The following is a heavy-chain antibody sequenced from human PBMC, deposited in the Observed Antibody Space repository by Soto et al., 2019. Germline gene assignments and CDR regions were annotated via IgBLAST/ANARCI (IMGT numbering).Heavy chain of an antibody. Sequence: QVQLVQSGAEVKKPGDSVKVSCKASGYTFTSYDINWVRQATGQGLEWMGWMNPNSGNTGYAQKFQGRVTMTRNTSRSTAYMELSSLRSEATAVYYCAGASHQRPDRPFDYWGQGTLVTVSS. CDR2: MNPNSGNT. V-gene: IGHV1-8*01. D-gene: IGHD2-2*01. J-gene: IGHJ4*02. CDR1: GYTFTSYD. CDR3: AGASHQRPDRPFDY.